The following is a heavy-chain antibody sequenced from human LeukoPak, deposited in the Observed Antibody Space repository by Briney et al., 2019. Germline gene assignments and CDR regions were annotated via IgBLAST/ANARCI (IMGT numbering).Heavy chain of an antibody. CDR3: TSRGSCSSTSCPDLYYYYYMDV. CDR2: IRSKANSYAT. CDR1: GFTFSGSA. J-gene: IGHJ6*03. Sequence: GGSLKLSCAASGFTFSGSAMHWDRQASGKGLEWVGRIRSKANSYATAYAASVKGRFTISRDDSKNTAYLQMNSLKTEDTAVYYCTSRGSCSSTSCPDLYYYYYMDVWGKGTTVTVSS. D-gene: IGHD2-2*01. V-gene: IGHV3-73*01.